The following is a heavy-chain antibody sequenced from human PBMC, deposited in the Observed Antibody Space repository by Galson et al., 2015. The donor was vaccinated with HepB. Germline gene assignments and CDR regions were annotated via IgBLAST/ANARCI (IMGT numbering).Heavy chain of an antibody. CDR3: AKESGEQLVRAFDY. J-gene: IGHJ4*02. V-gene: IGHV3-33*06. CDR2: IWYDGSNK. D-gene: IGHD6-13*01. Sequence: SLRLSCAASGFTFSRYGMHWVRQAPGKGLEWVAVIWYDGSNKYYADSVKGRFTISRDNSKNTLYLQMNSLRAEDTAVYYCAKESGEQLVRAFDYWGQGTLVTVSS. CDR1: GFTFSRYG.